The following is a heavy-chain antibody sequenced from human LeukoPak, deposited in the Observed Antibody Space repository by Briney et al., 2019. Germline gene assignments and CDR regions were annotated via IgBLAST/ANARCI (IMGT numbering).Heavy chain of an antibody. D-gene: IGHD3-22*01. CDR3: ARGHDSSGYYGGGAFDI. CDR2: IKQDGSEK. CDR1: GFTFTDHP. V-gene: IGHV3-7*03. J-gene: IGHJ3*02. Sequence: GGSLRLSCVASGFTFTDHPMNWVRQAPGKGLEWVANIKQDGSEKYYVDSVKGRFAISRDNAENSLYLQMNSLRAEDTAVYFCARGHDSSGYYGGGAFDIWGQGTMVTVSS.